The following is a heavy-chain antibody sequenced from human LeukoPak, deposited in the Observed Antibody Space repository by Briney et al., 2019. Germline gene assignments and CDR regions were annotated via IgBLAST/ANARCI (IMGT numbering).Heavy chain of an antibody. CDR3: ASGPEFDY. CDR2: VNPNSGGT. Sequence: ASVKVSCKASGYTFTGYYMHWVRQAPGQGLEWMGWVNPNSGGTIYAQKFQGRVTMTRDTSISTAYMELNSLRSDDTAVYYCASGPEFDYWGQGTLVTVSS. CDR1: GYTFTGYY. V-gene: IGHV1-2*02. J-gene: IGHJ4*02.